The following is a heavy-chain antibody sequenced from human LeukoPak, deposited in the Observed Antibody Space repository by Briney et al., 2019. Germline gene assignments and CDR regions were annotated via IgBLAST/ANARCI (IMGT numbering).Heavy chain of an antibody. CDR3: ARNMVRGVIFPLGY. V-gene: IGHV3-11*01. CDR2: ISSSGSTK. D-gene: IGHD3-10*01. J-gene: IGHJ4*02. CDR1: GFTFSDYY. Sequence: GGSLRLSCAASGFTFSDYYMNWIRHAPGKGLEWVSYISSSGSTKYYADSVKGRFTMSRDNAKNSLYLQMNSLRAEDTAVYYCARNMVRGVIFPLGYWGQGILVTVSS.